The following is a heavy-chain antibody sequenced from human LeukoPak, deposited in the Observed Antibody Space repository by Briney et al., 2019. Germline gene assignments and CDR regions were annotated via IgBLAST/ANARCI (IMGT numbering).Heavy chain of an antibody. CDR3: ARTGGSGSEIYDAFDY. V-gene: IGHV1-8*02. CDR2: MNPNSGNT. D-gene: IGHD3-10*01. CDR1: GYTFTSYD. Sequence: ASVKVSCKASGYTFTSYDINWVRQATGQGLEWMGWMNPNSGNTGYAQKFQGRVTMTRNTSISTAYMELSSLRSEDTAVYYCARTGGSGSEIYDAFDYGGQGTLVTVSS. J-gene: IGHJ4*02.